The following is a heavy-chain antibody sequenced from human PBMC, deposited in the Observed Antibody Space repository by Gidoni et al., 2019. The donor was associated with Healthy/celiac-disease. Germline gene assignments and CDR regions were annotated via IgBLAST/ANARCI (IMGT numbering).Heavy chain of an antibody. CDR1: GYTFTSYG. CDR3: ARVVVAATVHDY. CDR2: ISAYNGKT. J-gene: IGHJ4*02. Sequence: QVQLVQSGAEVKKPGAAVKVSCTSSGYTFTSYGSSWVRQAPGQGLEWMGWISAYNGKTNYTQKLQGRVTMTTDTSTSTAYMGLRSLRSDDTAVYYCARVVVAATVHDYWGQGTLVTVSS. V-gene: IGHV1-18*04. D-gene: IGHD2-15*01.